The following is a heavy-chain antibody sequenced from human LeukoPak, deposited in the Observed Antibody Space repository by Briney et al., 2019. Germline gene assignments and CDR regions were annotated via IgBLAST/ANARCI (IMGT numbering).Heavy chain of an antibody. Sequence: SETLSLTCTVSGGSISSSNWWSWVRQPPGKGLEWIGEIYHSGSTNYNPSLKSRVTISVDKSKNQFSLKLSSVTAADTAVHYCARLYDILTGYQEDYWGQGTLVTVSS. J-gene: IGHJ4*02. CDR2: IYHSGST. CDR3: ARLYDILTGYQEDY. CDR1: GGSISSSNW. V-gene: IGHV4-4*02. D-gene: IGHD3-9*01.